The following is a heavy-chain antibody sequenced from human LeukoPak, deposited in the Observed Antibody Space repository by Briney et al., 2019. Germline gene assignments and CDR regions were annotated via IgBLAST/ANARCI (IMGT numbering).Heavy chain of an antibody. J-gene: IGHJ4*02. Sequence: PSETLSLTCADSGYSISSGYYWAWIRQPPGKGLEWIGSIYHSGSTYYNPSLKSRVTISVDTSKNQFSLKLSSVTAADTAVYYCARTYNWNHGRYYFEYWGQGTLVTVSS. D-gene: IGHD1-14*01. CDR3: ARTYNWNHGRYYFEY. CDR2: IYHSGST. CDR1: GYSISSGYY. V-gene: IGHV4-38-2*01.